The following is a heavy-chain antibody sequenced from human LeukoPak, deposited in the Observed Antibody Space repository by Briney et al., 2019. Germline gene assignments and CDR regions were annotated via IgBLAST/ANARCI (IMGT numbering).Heavy chain of an antibody. D-gene: IGHD2-21*01. J-gene: IGHJ4*02. CDR3: TKDTGEGDF. Sequence: PGGSLRLSCATSGFTFSIYGMHWVRQFPGKGLGWVAFIGIDGSDAEYVDSVKGRFTISRDNSKNTLYLQMKNLRLEDTAMYYCTKDTGEGDFWGQGTLVTVSS. V-gene: IGHV3-30*02. CDR1: GFTFSIYG. CDR2: IGIDGSDA.